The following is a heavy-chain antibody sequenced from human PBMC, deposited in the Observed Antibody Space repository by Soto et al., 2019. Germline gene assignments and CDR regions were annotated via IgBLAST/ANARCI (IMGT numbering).Heavy chain of an antibody. CDR1: GYTFTSYT. V-gene: IGHV1-3*01. CDR2: INAGNGYT. CDR3: VTDPSGSN. J-gene: IGHJ4*02. Sequence: ASVKVSCKASGYTFTSYTVHWVRQAPGQRLEWMGWINAGNGYTKCSQKFQDKVTITRDTSASTAYMELSSLRSEDTAVYYCVTDPSGSNWGQGTLVTVSS. D-gene: IGHD7-27*01.